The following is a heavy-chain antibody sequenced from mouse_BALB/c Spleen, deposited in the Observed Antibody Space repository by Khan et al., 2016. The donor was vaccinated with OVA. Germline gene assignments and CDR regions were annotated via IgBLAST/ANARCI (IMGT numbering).Heavy chain of an antibody. CDR2: IWAGGST. V-gene: IGHV2-9*02. Sequence: QVQLKQSGPGLVAPSQSLSITCTVSGFSLTNYGVHWVRQPPGKGLEWLGVIWAGGSTNYNSSLMSRLSITKDNSKSQVFLKMNSLQTDDTAMYYCARGPPIHYYGHRTLDYWGQGISVTVSS. CDR1: GFSLTNYG. D-gene: IGHD1-2*01. J-gene: IGHJ4*01. CDR3: ARGPPIHYYGHRTLDY.